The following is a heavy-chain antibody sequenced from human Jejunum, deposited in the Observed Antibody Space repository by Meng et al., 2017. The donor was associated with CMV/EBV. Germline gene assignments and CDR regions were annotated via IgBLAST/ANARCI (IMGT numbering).Heavy chain of an antibody. CDR1: GSSLGNSEVG. CDR2: IYWGNDN. CDR3: ALFNGCGSDP. J-gene: IGHJ5*02. Sequence: QMPGKAGGTRMVTPDQTHAPSCTFGGSSLGNSEVGVGGVRRPGGKCLEWLAVIYWGNDNRYSSSLKVRLTSTKYTTKDHLVFTLTNMDAVDTSKYSCALFNGCGSDPWGQGTLVTVSS. D-gene: IGHD1-26*01. V-gene: IGHV2-5*02.